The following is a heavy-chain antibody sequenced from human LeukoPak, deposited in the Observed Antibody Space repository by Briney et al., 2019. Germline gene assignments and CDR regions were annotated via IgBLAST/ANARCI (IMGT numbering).Heavy chain of an antibody. D-gene: IGHD5-24*01. CDR2: IYYSGST. V-gene: IGHV4-39*01. Sequence: PSETLSLTGTVSGGSISSSSYYWGWIRQPPGKGLEWIGSIYYSGSTYYNPSLKSRVTISVDTSKNQFSLKLSSVTAADTAVYYCARRTRGDGYNIFDYWGQGTLVTVSS. CDR1: GGSISSSSYY. J-gene: IGHJ4*02. CDR3: ARRTRGDGYNIFDY.